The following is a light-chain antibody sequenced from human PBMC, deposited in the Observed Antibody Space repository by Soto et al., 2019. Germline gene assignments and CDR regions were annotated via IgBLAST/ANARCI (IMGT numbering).Light chain of an antibody. Sequence: QSALTQPASVSGSPGQSITISCAATSSDYVSWYQQHPGKAPKLIIYEVSNRPTGVSNRFSGSKSGNTASLIISGLQADDEADYYCSSYPRDSARYVFGSGTKVTVL. CDR1: SSDY. CDR2: EVS. J-gene: IGLJ1*01. CDR3: SSYPRDSARYV. V-gene: IGLV2-14*01.